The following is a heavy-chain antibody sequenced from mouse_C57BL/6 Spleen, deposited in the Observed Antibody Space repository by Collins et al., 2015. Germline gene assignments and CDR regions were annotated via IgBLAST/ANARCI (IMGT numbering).Heavy chain of an antibody. CDR2: INPNNGGT. Sequence: EVQLQQSGPELVKPGASVKISCKASGYTFTDYYMNWVKQSHGKSLEWIGDINPNNGGTSYNQKFKGKATLTVDKSSSTAYMELRSLTSEDSAVYYCARGDDGSGYFDYWGQGTTLTVSS. D-gene: IGHD2-3*01. V-gene: IGHV1-26*01. J-gene: IGHJ2*01. CDR1: GYTFTDYY. CDR3: ARGDDGSGYFDY.